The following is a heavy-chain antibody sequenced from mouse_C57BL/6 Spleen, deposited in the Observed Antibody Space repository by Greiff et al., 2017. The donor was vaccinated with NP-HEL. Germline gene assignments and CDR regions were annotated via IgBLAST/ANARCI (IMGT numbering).Heavy chain of an antibody. CDR1: GYAFSSSW. CDR3: ARFITTVVGAMDY. D-gene: IGHD1-1*01. V-gene: IGHV1-82*01. Sequence: VQLQQSGPELVKPGASVKISCKASGYAFSSSWMNWVKQRPGKGLEWIGRIYPGDGDTNYNGKFKGKATLTADKSSSTAYMQLSSLTSEDSAVYFCARFITTVVGAMDYWGKGTSVTVSS. J-gene: IGHJ4*01. CDR2: IYPGDGDT.